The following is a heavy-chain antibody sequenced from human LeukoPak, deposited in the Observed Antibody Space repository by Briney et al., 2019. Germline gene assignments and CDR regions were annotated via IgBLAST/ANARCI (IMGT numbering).Heavy chain of an antibody. D-gene: IGHD6-19*01. CDR3: TRHLFSSGWGFYFDY. CDR2: IRFSGNT. V-gene: IGHV4-39*01. J-gene: IGHJ4*02. CDR1: GGSITXXXXX. Sequence: SETLSLTCTVSGGSITXXXXXXXXXXXXXXXXXXXXXTIRFSGNTYYNPSXXXRXXXSVDTSKNQFSLKLSSVTAADTALYYCTRHLFSSGWGFYFDYWGQGTLVTVSS.